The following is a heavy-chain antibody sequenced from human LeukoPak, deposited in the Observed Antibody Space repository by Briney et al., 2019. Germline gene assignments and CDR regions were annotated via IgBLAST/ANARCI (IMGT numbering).Heavy chain of an antibody. CDR2: IYYSGST. V-gene: IGHV4-59*08. CDR3: ARNVVNYDILTGYPYYYGMDV. J-gene: IGHJ6*02. Sequence: SETLSLTCTVSGGSLSSYYWSWIRQPPGKGLEGIGHIYYSGSTNYNPSLKSRVTISVDTSKNQFSLKLSSVTAADTAVYYCARNVVNYDILTGYPYYYGMDVWGQGTTVTVSS. CDR1: GGSLSSYY. D-gene: IGHD3-9*01.